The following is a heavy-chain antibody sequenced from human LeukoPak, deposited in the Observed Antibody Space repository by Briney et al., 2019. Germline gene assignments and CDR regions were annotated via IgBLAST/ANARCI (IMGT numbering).Heavy chain of an antibody. CDR1: GGSISSYY. D-gene: IGHD1-26*01. CDR2: IYYSGST. J-gene: IGHJ4*02. CDR3: ANTSPPREWELLAYYFDY. V-gene: IGHV4-59*01. Sequence: SETLSLTCTVSGGSISSYYWSWIRQPPGKGLEWIGYIYYSGSTNYNPSLKSRVTISVDTSKNQFSLKLSSVTAEDTAVYYCANTSPPREWELLAYYFDYWGQGTLVTVSS.